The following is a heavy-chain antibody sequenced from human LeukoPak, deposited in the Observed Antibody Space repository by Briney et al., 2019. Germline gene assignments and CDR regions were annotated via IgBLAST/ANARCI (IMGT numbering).Heavy chain of an antibody. CDR2: IYYSRST. D-gene: IGHD3-16*01. CDR1: GGSISSYY. Sequence: SETLSLTCTVSGGSISSYYWSWIRQPPGKGLEWIGYIYYSRSTNYNPSLKSRVTISVDTSKNQFSLKLSSVTAADTAVYYCARPRLDDAFDIWGQGTMVTVSS. CDR3: ARPRLDDAFDI. J-gene: IGHJ3*02. V-gene: IGHV4-59*01.